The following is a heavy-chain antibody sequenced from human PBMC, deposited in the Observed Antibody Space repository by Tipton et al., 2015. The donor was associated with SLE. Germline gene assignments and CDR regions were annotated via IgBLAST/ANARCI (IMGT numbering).Heavy chain of an antibody. CDR1: GGSISSGGYY. Sequence: TLSLTCTVSGGSISSGGYYWSWIRQPAGKGLQWIGRIYTSGSTNYNPSLKRRVTMSVDTSKNQFSLKLTSVTAADTAVYYCARDPGGGNSGYSYGMDVWGQGTTVTVSS. V-gene: IGHV4-61*02. CDR2: IYTSGST. CDR3: ARDPGGGNSGYSYGMDV. J-gene: IGHJ6*02. D-gene: IGHD4-23*01.